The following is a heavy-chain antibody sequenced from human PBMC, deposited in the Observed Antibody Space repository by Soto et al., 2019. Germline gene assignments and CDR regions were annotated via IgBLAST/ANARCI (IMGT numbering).Heavy chain of an antibody. D-gene: IGHD6-19*01. V-gene: IGHV4-30-2*01. J-gene: IGHJ4*02. Sequence: QLQLQESGSGLVKPSQTLSLTCAVSGGSISSSGYSWSWIRQPPGNGLEWIGYIYHSGSTYYNPSLKSRVTISVDRSKNQFSLKLSSVTAADTAVYYCASAGGLGAVAADYWGQGTLVTVSS. CDR2: IYHSGST. CDR3: ASAGGLGAVAADY. CDR1: GGSISSSGYS.